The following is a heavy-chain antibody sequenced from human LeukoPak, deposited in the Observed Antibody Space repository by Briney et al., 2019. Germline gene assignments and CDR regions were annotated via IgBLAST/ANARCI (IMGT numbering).Heavy chain of an antibody. V-gene: IGHV1-2*02. Sequence: ASVKVSCKASGYTFIGYYMHWVRQAPGQGLEWMGWISPNSGGTNYAQKFQGRVTMTRDTSISTAYMELSRLRSDDTAVYYSARDFADIVVVPGYGMDVWGQGTTVTVSS. CDR2: ISPNSGGT. CDR1: GYTFIGYY. J-gene: IGHJ6*02. CDR3: ARDFADIVVVPGYGMDV. D-gene: IGHD2-2*01.